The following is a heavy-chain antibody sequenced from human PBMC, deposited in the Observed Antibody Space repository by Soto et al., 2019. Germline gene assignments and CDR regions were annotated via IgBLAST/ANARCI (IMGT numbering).Heavy chain of an antibody. Sequence: GGFLRLSCAASGFTFSSYAMHWVRQAPGKGLEWVAVISYDGSNKYYADSVKGRFTISRDNSKNTLYLQMNSLGAEDTAAYYCAPHVSCSGGSCQYDAFAIRGQGTMVTVSS. V-gene: IGHV3-30-3*01. J-gene: IGHJ3*02. CDR2: ISYDGSNK. CDR3: APHVSCSGGSCQYDAFAI. CDR1: GFTFSSYA. D-gene: IGHD2-15*01.